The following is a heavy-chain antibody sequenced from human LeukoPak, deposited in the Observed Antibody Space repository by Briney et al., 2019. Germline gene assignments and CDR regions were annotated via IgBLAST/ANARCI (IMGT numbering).Heavy chain of an antibody. D-gene: IGHD3-10*01. J-gene: IGHJ4*02. CDR1: GFTFDDYA. CDR3: AKGIWFGELLSYFDY. Sequence: PGRSLRLSCAASGFTFDDYAMHWVRQAPGKGLEWVSGISWNSGSIGYADSVKGRFTISRDNAKNSLYLQMNSLRAEDTASYYCAKGIWFGELLSYFDYWGQGTLVTVSS. V-gene: IGHV3-9*01. CDR2: ISWNSGSI.